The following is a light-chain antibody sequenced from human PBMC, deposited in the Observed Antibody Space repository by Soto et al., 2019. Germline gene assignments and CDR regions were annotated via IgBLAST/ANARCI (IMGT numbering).Light chain of an antibody. V-gene: IGLV1-40*01. Sequence: QSVLTQPPSVSGAPGQRVTISCTGSTSNIGAGYDVHWYQQVPGTTPKLLIYANNNRPSGVPDRFSGSKSGNTASLTISGLQAEDEADYYCSSFTISRNTVIFGGGTKLTVL. CDR2: ANN. CDR3: SSFTISRNTVI. J-gene: IGLJ2*01. CDR1: TSNIGAGYD.